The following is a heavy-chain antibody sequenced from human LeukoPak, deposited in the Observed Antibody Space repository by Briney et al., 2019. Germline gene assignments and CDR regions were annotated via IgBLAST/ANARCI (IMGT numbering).Heavy chain of an antibody. CDR1: GYSFTSYW. V-gene: IGHV5-51*01. CDR2: IYPGDSDT. D-gene: IGHD1-1*01. Sequence: GESLKISCKGSGYSFTSYWIGWVRQMPGKGLEWMGIIYPGDSDTRYSPSFQGQVTISADKSISTAYLQWSSLKASDTAMYYCARPRVQERRVGAFDIWGQGTMVTVSS. CDR3: ARPRVQERRVGAFDI. J-gene: IGHJ3*02.